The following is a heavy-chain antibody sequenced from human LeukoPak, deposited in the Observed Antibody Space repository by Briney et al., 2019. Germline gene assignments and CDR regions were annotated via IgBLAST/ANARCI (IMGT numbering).Heavy chain of an antibody. CDR3: ARDHYYDSSGYPSDDY. CDR2: ISSSSSYI. D-gene: IGHD3-22*01. CDR1: GFTFSSYS. V-gene: IGHV3-21*01. Sequence: GGSLRLSCAASGFTFSSYSMNWVRQAPGKGLEWVSSISSSSSYIYYADSVKGRFTISRDNAKNSLYLQMNSLRAEDTAVYYCARDHYYDSSGYPSDDYWGQGTLVTVSS. J-gene: IGHJ4*02.